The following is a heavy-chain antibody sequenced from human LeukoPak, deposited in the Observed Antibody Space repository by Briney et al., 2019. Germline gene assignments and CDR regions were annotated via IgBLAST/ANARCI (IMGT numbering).Heavy chain of an antibody. CDR3: AKSGTRSSWSPRVKTYLDY. Sequence: GGSLRLSCAASGFTFSSYGMSWVRQAPGKGLEWVSAISGSGGSTYYADSVKGRFTISRDNSKNTLYLQMNSLRAEDTAVYYCAKSGTRSSWSPRVKTYLDYWGQGTLVTVSS. D-gene: IGHD6-13*01. V-gene: IGHV3-23*01. CDR2: ISGSGGST. J-gene: IGHJ4*02. CDR1: GFTFSSYG.